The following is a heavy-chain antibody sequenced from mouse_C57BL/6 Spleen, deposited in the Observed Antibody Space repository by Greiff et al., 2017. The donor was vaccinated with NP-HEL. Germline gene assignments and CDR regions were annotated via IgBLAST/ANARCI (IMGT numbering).Heavy chain of an antibody. CDR2: IRNKANGYTT. CDR3: ARYNYGSSYGFAY. J-gene: IGHJ3*01. Sequence: EVMLVESGGGLVQPGGSLSLSCAASGFTFTDYYMSWVRQPPGKALEWLGFIRNKANGYTTEYSASVRGRFTISRDNSQSILYLQMNALRAEDSATYYCARYNYGSSYGFAYWGQATLVTVAA. CDR1: GFTFTDYY. V-gene: IGHV7-3*01. D-gene: IGHD1-1*01.